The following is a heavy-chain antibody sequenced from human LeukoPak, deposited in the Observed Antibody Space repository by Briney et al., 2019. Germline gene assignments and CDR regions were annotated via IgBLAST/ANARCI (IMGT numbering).Heavy chain of an antibody. CDR1: GFTFSSYA. CDR3: AKASSSSYYYGMDV. D-gene: IGHD6-13*01. Sequence: PGGSLRLSCAASGFTFSSYAMSWVRQAPGKGLEGVSAISGSGGSTYYADSVKGRFTISRDNSKNTLYLQMNSLRAEDTAVYYCAKASSSSYYYGMDVWGQGTTVTVSS. CDR2: ISGSGGST. J-gene: IGHJ6*02. V-gene: IGHV3-23*01.